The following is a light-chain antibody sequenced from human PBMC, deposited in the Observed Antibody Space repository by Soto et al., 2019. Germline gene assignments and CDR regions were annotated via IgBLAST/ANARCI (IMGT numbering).Light chain of an antibody. V-gene: IGLV2-8*01. Sequence: QSALTQPPSASGSPGQSVTISCTGTSSDVGDYSYVSWYQQYPGKAPKLMIYEVSKRPSGVPDRFSGSKSGNTASLTVSGLQAEDEADYYCSSYTSSSTLDVFGTGTKVTVL. CDR1: SSDVGDYSY. CDR2: EVS. CDR3: SSYTSSSTLDV. J-gene: IGLJ1*01.